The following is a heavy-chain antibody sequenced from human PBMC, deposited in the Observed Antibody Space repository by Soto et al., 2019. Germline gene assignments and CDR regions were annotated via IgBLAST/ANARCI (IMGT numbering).Heavy chain of an antibody. CDR1: GYSFTSYW. Sequence: GESLKISCKGSGYSFTSYWIVWVRQMPGKGLEWMGIIYPGDSDTRYSPSFQGQVTISADKSISTAYLQWSSLKASDTAMYYCASLGIAAAGSHYYYGMDVWGQGTTVTVSS. CDR2: IYPGDSDT. CDR3: ASLGIAAAGSHYYYGMDV. J-gene: IGHJ6*02. D-gene: IGHD6-13*01. V-gene: IGHV5-51*01.